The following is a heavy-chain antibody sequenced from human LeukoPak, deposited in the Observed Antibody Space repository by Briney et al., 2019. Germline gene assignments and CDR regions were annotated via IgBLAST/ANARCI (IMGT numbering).Heavy chain of an antibody. D-gene: IGHD3-3*01. J-gene: IGHJ4*02. Sequence: SETLSLTCTVSGASFSNDYWSWVRQAPGKGLEWIGYIYHSGRTNYSPSLKSRIIMSIDTSQNQFSLKLTSVTAADTAVYYCARASEGIGYFDTWGRGSLVTVSS. V-gene: IGHV4-59*01. CDR1: GASFSNDY. CDR2: IYHSGRT. CDR3: ARASEGIGYFDT.